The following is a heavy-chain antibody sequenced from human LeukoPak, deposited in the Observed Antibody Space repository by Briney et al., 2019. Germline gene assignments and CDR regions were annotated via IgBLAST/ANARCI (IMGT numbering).Heavy chain of an antibody. D-gene: IGHD5-18*01. V-gene: IGHV4-59*08. CDR1: GGSIRSYY. CDR2: IFYAGSI. Sequence: TSETLSLTCTVSGGSIRSYYWSWIRQPPGKGLEWIGYIFYAGSITYNPSLKSRVSISLDTSKNLFSLKLNSVTAADTAVYYCASGERGYSYGPLDYWGQGTLVTVSS. J-gene: IGHJ4*02. CDR3: ASGERGYSYGPLDY.